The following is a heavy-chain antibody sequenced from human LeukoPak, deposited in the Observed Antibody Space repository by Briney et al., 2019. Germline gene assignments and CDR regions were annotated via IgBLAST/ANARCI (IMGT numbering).Heavy chain of an antibody. Sequence: PGGSLRLSCAASGFTFSCYSMNWVRQAPGKGLEWVSSISSSSSYIYYADSVKGRFTISRDNTKNSLYLQMNSLRAEDTAVYYCARPYYDILTGYLYYFDYWGQGTLVTVSS. CDR1: GFTFSCYS. CDR2: ISSSSSYI. V-gene: IGHV3-21*01. D-gene: IGHD3-9*01. CDR3: ARPYYDILTGYLYYFDY. J-gene: IGHJ4*02.